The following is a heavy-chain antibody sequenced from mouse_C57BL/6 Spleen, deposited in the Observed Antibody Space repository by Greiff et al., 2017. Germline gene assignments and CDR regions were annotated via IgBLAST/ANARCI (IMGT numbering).Heavy chain of an antibody. CDR1: GYTFTSYW. J-gene: IGHJ3*01. V-gene: IGHV1-53*01. CDR2: INPSNGGT. Sequence: QVQLQQPGTELVKPGASVKLSCKASGYTFTSYWMHWVKQRPGQGLEWIGNINPSNGGTTCNEKFKSKATMTVDKSSSTAYMQLSSLTSEDSAVYYCARGGLVLRYQSWFAYWGQGTLVTVSA. CDR3: ARGGLVLRYQSWFAY. D-gene: IGHD1-1*01.